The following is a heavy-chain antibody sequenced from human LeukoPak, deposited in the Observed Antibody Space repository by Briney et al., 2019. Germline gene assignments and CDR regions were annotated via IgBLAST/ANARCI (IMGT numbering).Heavy chain of an antibody. V-gene: IGHV4-59*08. J-gene: IGHJ6*02. D-gene: IGHD6-19*01. CDR2: IYYSGST. CDR3: ARHGGGSGWYRGYYYYGMDV. Sequence: SETLSLTCTVSGGSISSYYWSWIRQPPGKGLEWIGYIYYSGSTNYNPSLKSRVTISVDTSKNQFSLKLSSVTAADTAVYYCARHGGGSGWYRGYYYYGMDVWGQGTTVTVSS. CDR1: GGSISSYY.